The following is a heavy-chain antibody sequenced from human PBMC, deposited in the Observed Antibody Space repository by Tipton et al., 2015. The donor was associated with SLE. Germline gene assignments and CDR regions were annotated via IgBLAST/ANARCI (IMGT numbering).Heavy chain of an antibody. D-gene: IGHD3-3*01. V-gene: IGHV3-9*01. CDR3: AIDMDYDSEYFQH. J-gene: IGHJ1*01. CDR2: ISWNSGSI. Sequence: RSLRLSCAASGFTFDDYAMHWVRQAPGKGLEWVSGISWNSGSIGYADSVKGRFTISRDNAKNSLYLQMNSLRAEDTALYYCAIDMDYDSEYFQHWGQGTLVTVSS. CDR1: GFTFDDYA.